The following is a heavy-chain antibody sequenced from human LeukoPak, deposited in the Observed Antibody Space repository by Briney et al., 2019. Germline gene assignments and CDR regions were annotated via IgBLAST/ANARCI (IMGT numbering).Heavy chain of an antibody. D-gene: IGHD1-7*01. J-gene: IGHJ4*02. CDR1: GGSISSYY. Sequence: SETLSLTCTVSGGSISSYYWSWIRQPPGKGLEWIGYIYYTGSTNYNPSLKSQVTISVDRSKNQFSLKLSSVTSADTAVYYCARLANYVPVYWGQGSLVTVSS. V-gene: IGHV4-59*08. CDR2: IYYTGST. CDR3: ARLANYVPVY.